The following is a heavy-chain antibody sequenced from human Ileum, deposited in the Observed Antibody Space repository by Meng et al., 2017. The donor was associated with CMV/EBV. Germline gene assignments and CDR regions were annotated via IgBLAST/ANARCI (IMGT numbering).Heavy chain of an antibody. CDR2: ISTTGGST. CDR1: GFTFTSYA. V-gene: IGHV3-23*01. J-gene: IGHJ4*02. D-gene: IGHD6-6*01. CDR3: AKEGQLAR. Sequence: GESLKISCAASGFTFTSYAMSWVRQAPGTGLEWISTISTTGGSTYYADSVKGRFTISRDNSKNALYLQMNILRAEDTAIYYCAKEGQLARWGQGTLVTVSS.